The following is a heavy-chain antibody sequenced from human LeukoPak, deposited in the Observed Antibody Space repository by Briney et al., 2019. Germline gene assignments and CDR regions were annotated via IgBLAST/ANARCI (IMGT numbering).Heavy chain of an antibody. Sequence: SLRLSCAASGFTFSSYAMHWVRQAPGKGLEWVAVISYDGSNKYYADSVKGRFTISRDNSKNTLYLQMNSLRAEDTAVYYCASQRYNWNHKYFDYWGQGTLVTVSS. CDR3: ASQRYNWNHKYFDY. CDR2: ISYDGSNK. D-gene: IGHD1-20*01. J-gene: IGHJ4*02. CDR1: GFTFSSYA. V-gene: IGHV3-30-3*01.